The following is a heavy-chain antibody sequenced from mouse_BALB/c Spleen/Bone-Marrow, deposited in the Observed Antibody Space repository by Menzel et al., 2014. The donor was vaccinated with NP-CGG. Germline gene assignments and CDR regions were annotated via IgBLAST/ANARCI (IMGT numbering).Heavy chain of an antibody. CDR3: ARDRNYDSHWYFDV. Sequence: EVKLMESGGGLVQPGGSLRLSCATSGFTFTDYYMSWVRQPPGKALEWLGFIRNKANGYTTEYSASVKGRFTISRNNSQSILYLQMNILRTEDSATYYCARDRNYDSHWYFDVWGAGTTVTVSS. J-gene: IGHJ1*01. V-gene: IGHV7-3*02. CDR2: IRNKANGYTT. D-gene: IGHD1-1*01. CDR1: GFTFTDYY.